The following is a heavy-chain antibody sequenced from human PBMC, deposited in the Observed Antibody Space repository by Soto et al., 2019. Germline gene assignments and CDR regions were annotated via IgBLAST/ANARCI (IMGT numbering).Heavy chain of an antibody. CDR3: AKDRDYGDSFPFDG. D-gene: IGHD4-17*01. J-gene: IGHJ4*02. CDR2: IIGNGDMT. CDR1: GFTFDNYG. Sequence: EVQLLEAGGGFVQPGGSLRLSCAASGFTFDNYGMSWVRQAQVKGLEWVSAIIGNGDMTYYADSVKGRFTTSRDNSKNTLYLQLNNLRAEDMAIYYCAKDRDYGDSFPFDGWGQGTLVTVSS. V-gene: IGHV3-23*01.